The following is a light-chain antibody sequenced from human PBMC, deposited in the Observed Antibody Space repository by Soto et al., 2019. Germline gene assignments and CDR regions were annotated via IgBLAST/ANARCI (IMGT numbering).Light chain of an antibody. V-gene: IGLV1-51*01. CDR3: GSWDSSLSAYV. CDR1: SSNIRGNS. Sequence: SVLTQPTAVSAAPGQKVTISSSGSSSNIRGNSVSWYQQLPGTAPKLLIYDDNKRPSGIPDRFSGSKSGTSATLGITGFQTGDEADYYCGSWDSSLSAYVFGTGTKVTVL. CDR2: DDN. J-gene: IGLJ1*01.